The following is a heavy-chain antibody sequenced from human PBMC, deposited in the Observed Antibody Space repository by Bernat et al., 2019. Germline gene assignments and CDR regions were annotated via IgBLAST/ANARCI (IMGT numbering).Heavy chain of an antibody. CDR2: ISYDGRNK. J-gene: IGHJ3*02. V-gene: IGHV3-30*18. Sequence: QVQLVESGGGVVQPGRSLRLSCAASGFTFSSYAMHWVRQAPGKGLEWVAVISYDGRNKYYADSVKGRFSISRDNSKNTLSLQMNSLRGDDTAVYYCAKDVGANPRGAFDIWGQGKMVTVSS. CDR3: AKDVGANPRGAFDI. CDR1: GFTFSSYA. D-gene: IGHD1-26*01.